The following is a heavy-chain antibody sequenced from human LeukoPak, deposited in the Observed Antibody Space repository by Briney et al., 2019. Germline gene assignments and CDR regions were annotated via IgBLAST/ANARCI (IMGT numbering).Heavy chain of an antibody. CDR2: MNPNSGNT. J-gene: IGHJ4*02. D-gene: IGHD3-3*01. V-gene: IGHV1-8*03. Sequence: GASVKVSCKASGYTFTSYDINWVRQATGQGLEWMGWMNPNSGNTGYAQKFQGRVTITRNTSISTAYMELSSLRSEDTAVYYCARGLDSAVYDFWSGYSRFDYWGQGTLVTVSS. CDR3: ARGLDSAVYDFWSGYSRFDY. CDR1: GYTFTSYD.